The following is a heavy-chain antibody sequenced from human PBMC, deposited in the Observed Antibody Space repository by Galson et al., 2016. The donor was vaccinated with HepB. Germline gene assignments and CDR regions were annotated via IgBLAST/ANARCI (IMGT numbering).Heavy chain of an antibody. Sequence: SVKVSCKVSGNSLSEVSMHWVRQAPGKGLEWMGGFDPEDGETIYAQNFQGRVTMTEDTSTDTAYLELSSLTSEYTAVYYCAVDLRWAPLRSADDWGQGTLVTVS. J-gene: IGHJ4*02. CDR3: AVDLRWAPLRSADD. D-gene: IGHD1-26*01. CDR1: GNSLSEVS. V-gene: IGHV1-24*01. CDR2: FDPEDGET.